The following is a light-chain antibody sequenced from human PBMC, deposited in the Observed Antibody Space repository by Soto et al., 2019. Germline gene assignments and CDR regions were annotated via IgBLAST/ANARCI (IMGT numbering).Light chain of an antibody. J-gene: IGLJ3*02. Sequence: QSVLTQSPSVSGAPRQRVTITCSGSTSNIGNNAVSWYQQLPGEAPKLLLYYDDLLSSGVSDRFSASKSGTSASLAISGLQSEDEADYYCATWDDTLNGVVFGEGTKLT. CDR2: YDD. CDR1: TSNIGNNA. CDR3: ATWDDTLNGVV. V-gene: IGLV1-36*01.